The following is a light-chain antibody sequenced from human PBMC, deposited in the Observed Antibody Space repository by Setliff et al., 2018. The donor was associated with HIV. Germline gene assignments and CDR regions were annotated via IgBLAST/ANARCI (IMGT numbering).Light chain of an antibody. V-gene: IGLV3-21*03. CDR3: QVWDNNGDLYV. CDR1: KIGRKS. CDR2: DGR. J-gene: IGLJ1*01. Sequence: SYELTQPPSVSVAPGKTARITCGGNKIGRKSVHWYQQKPGQAPVLVVYDGRDGASETADRFSVSKSGNVATLTISRVEVGDEGDYYCQVWDNNGDLYVFGSGTKVTVL.